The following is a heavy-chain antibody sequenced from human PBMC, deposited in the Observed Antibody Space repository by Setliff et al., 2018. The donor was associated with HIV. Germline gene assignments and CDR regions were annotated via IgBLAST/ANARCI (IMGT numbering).Heavy chain of an antibody. J-gene: IGHJ4*02. V-gene: IGHV4-39*01. CDR2: IYYSGST. CDR3: ARRFEQWLAFDY. Sequence: SETLSLTCTVSGGSISSGSYSWGWIRQPPGKGLEWIGSIYYSGSTYYNPSLKSRVTISVDRSKNQFSLKLNSVTAADTAVYYCARRFEQWLAFDYWGQGTLVTVSS. CDR1: GGSISSGSYS. D-gene: IGHD6-19*01.